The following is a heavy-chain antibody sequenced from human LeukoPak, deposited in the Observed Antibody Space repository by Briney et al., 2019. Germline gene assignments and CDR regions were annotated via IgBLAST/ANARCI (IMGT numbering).Heavy chain of an antibody. V-gene: IGHV3-21*01. D-gene: IGHD2-21*01. CDR1: GFTFSDYS. CDR3: ARGGGFCGGDCYGIDY. Sequence: NPGGSLRLSCAASGFTFSDYSMNWVRQAPGKGLEWVSSISSSSIYIYYADSVKGRFTISRDNAKNSLYLQMNSLRAEDTAVYYCARGGGFCGGDCYGIDYWGQGTLVTVSS. CDR2: ISSSSIYI. J-gene: IGHJ4*02.